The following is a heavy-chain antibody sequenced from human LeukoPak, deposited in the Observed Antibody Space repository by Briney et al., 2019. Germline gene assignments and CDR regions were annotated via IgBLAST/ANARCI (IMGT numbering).Heavy chain of an antibody. CDR3: ARDPGDSSAYMNDY. J-gene: IGHJ4*02. CDR1: GFTFRNYA. Sequence: GGSLRLSCATSGFTFRNYAMSWVRQAPGKGLEWVSCISNSGGTTYHADSVKGRFAISRDTSKNTLYLQMNSLRAEDMAVYYCARDPGDSSAYMNDYWGQGTLVTVSS. CDR2: ISNSGGTT. V-gene: IGHV3-23*01. D-gene: IGHD3-22*01.